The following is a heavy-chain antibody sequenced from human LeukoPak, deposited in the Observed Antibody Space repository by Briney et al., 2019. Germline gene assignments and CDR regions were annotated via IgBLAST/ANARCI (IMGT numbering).Heavy chain of an antibody. Sequence: GGSLRLSCAASGFTFSSHGMHWVRQAPGKGLEGVAFIRYDGSNKYYADSVKGRFTISRDNSKNTLYLQMNSLRAEDTAVYYCAKEYCSSTSCYVSDWGQGTLVTVSS. J-gene: IGHJ4*02. CDR2: IRYDGSNK. D-gene: IGHD2-2*01. CDR3: AKEYCSSTSCYVSD. V-gene: IGHV3-30*02. CDR1: GFTFSSHG.